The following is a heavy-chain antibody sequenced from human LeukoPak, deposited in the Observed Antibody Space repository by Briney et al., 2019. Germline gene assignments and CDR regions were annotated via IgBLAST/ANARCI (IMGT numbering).Heavy chain of an antibody. Sequence: SETLSLTCTVSGGSISSYYWSWIRQPAGKGLEWIGRIYTSGSTNYNPSLKSRVTMSIDTSKNQFSLKLSSVTAADTAVYYCARDGDQTGYFDYWGQGTLVTVSS. CDR1: GGSISSYY. CDR3: ARDGDQTGYFDY. CDR2: IYTSGST. J-gene: IGHJ4*02. V-gene: IGHV4-4*07. D-gene: IGHD7-27*01.